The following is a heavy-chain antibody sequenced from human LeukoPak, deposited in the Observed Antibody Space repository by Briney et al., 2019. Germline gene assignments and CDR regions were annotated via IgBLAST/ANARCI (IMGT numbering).Heavy chain of an antibody. CDR1: GFTFRTHG. V-gene: IGHV3-23*01. J-gene: IGHJ2*01. D-gene: IGHD7-27*01. CDR3: ARELVSLGTGYFDL. CDR2: ITGSSTWT. Sequence: GGSLRLSCEASGFTFRTHGMTWVRQAPGKGLEWVSGITGSSTWTYYADSVKGRFTISRDNSKNTLHLQMDSLRAEDTAIYYCARELVSLGTGYFDLWGRGTLVTVSS.